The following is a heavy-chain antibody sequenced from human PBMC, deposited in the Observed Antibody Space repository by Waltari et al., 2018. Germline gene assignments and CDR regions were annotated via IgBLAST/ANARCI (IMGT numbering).Heavy chain of an antibody. CDR1: GGSISSSSYY. V-gene: IGHV4-39*01. J-gene: IGHJ4*02. Sequence: QLQLQESGPGLVKPSETLSLTCTVSGGSISSSSYYWGWIRQPPGKGLEWIGSIYYSGITYYNPSLKSRVTISVDTSKNQFSLKLSSVTAADTAVYYCARLAAGYIDYWGQGTLVTVSS. CDR3: ARLAAGYIDY. D-gene: IGHD6-19*01. CDR2: IYYSGIT.